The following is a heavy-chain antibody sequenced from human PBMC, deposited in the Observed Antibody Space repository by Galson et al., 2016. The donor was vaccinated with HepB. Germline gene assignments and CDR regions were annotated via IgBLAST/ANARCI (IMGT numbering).Heavy chain of an antibody. CDR1: GFTFSSYT. CDR2: ISYDGSNK. J-gene: IGHJ6*02. Sequence: SLRLSCAASGFTFSSYTMNWVRQAPGKGLEWVAFISYDGSNKYYADYVKGRITISGDNSKNTGSLHMNTQRPEDTAVYYCAKDAYIVATRGYGMDVWGQGTAV. D-gene: IGHD6-13*01. CDR3: AKDAYIVATRGYGMDV. V-gene: IGHV3-30*18.